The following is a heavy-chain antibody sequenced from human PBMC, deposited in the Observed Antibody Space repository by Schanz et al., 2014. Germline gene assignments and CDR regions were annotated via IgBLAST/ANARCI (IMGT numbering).Heavy chain of an antibody. CDR3: AKGAVEMSTGLGGS. J-gene: IGHJ5*02. D-gene: IGHD3-16*01. CDR2: ITWDGGIT. CDR1: GFTFDDHA. Sequence: EVQLVESGGGLVQPGRSLRLSCAASGFTFDDHAMHWVRQAPGKGLEWVSLITWDGGITYYADSLKGRFTISRDNSKNSLYLQMNSLRTEDTALYYCAKGAVEMSTGLGGSWGQGTLVTVSS. V-gene: IGHV3-43*01.